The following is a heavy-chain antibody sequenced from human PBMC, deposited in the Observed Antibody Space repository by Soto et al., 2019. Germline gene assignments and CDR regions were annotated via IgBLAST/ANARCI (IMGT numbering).Heavy chain of an antibody. CDR3: ARLPKGSLVTA. CDR1: GFRFSEHS. J-gene: IGHJ4*02. Sequence: LVESGGGLVYPGGSLTLSCVGSGFRFSEHSMNWVRQAPGKGLQWVSYISSSSDSTYYADSVKGRFTVSRDNAKNALFLQMNSLRDDGTATYYCARLPKGSLVTAWGQGVRVTVSS. V-gene: IGHV3-48*02. CDR2: ISSSSDST. D-gene: IGHD2-21*02.